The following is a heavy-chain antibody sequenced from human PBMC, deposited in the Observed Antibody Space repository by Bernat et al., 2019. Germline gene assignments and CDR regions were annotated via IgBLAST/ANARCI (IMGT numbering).Heavy chain of an antibody. J-gene: IGHJ4*02. CDR1: GFTFSSYA. D-gene: IGHD6-13*01. Sequence: QVQLVESGGGVVQPGRSLRLSCAASGFTFSSYAMHWVRQAPGKGLEWVAVISYDGSNKYYADSVKGRFTISRDNAKNSLYLQMNSLRAEDTAVYYCARDMGIAAAGAFDYWGQGTLVTVSS. V-gene: IGHV3-30*07. CDR3: ARDMGIAAAGAFDY. CDR2: ISYDGSNK.